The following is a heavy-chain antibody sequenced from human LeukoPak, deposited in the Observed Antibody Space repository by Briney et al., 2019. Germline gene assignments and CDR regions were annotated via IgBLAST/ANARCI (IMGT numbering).Heavy chain of an antibody. CDR3: ARAYCSSTSCYHIDY. CDR2: INPSGGST. V-gene: IGHV1-46*01. CDR1: GYTFTSYY. Sequence: ASVTVSCKASGYTFTSYYMHWVRQAPGQGLEWMGIINPSGGSTSYAQKFQGRVTMTRDMSTSTVYMELSSPRSEDTAVYYCARAYCSSTSCYHIDYWGQGTLVTVSS. D-gene: IGHD2-2*01. J-gene: IGHJ4*02.